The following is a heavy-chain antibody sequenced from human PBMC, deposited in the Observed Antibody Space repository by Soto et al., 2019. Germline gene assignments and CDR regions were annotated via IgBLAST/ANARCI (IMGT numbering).Heavy chain of an antibody. CDR3: ARATMITFGGVIVTELADI. Sequence: ETLSLTCAVSGASISGYYWSWIRQPPGEGLEWIGYIYYSGSTNYNPSLKSRVTISVDTSKNQFSLKLSSVTAADTAVYYCARATMITFGGVIVTELADIWGQGTMVTVSS. J-gene: IGHJ3*02. CDR2: IYYSGST. D-gene: IGHD3-16*02. V-gene: IGHV4-59*01. CDR1: GASISGYY.